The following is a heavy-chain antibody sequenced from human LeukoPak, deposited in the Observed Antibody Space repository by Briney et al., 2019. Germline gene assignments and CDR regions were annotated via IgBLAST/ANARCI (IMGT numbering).Heavy chain of an antibody. J-gene: IGHJ4*02. Sequence: SDTLSLTCGVSGHSISSTNWWAWTRQPPGRRLEWIGHIYSSGSSFYNPSLKRRVTMSIESSKNQFSLKLSSVTAVDTAVYYCARMDTVTTFFDYWGQGIVVNVSS. CDR1: GHSISSTNW. V-gene: IGHV4-28*01. CDR2: IYSSGSS. D-gene: IGHD4-17*01. CDR3: ARMDTVTTFFDY.